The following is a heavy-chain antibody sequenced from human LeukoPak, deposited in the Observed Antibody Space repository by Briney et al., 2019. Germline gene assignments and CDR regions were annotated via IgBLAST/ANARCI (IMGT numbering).Heavy chain of an antibody. D-gene: IGHD3-3*01. Sequence: PGGSLRLSCAASGFTFSNAWMSWVRQAPGKGLEWVGRIKSKTDGGTTDYAAPVKGRFTISRDDSKNTLYLQMNSLKTEDTAVYYCTTALRFLEWFANWFDPWGQGTLVTVSS. J-gene: IGHJ5*02. V-gene: IGHV3-15*01. CDR1: GFTFSNAW. CDR2: IKSKTDGGTT. CDR3: TTALRFLEWFANWFDP.